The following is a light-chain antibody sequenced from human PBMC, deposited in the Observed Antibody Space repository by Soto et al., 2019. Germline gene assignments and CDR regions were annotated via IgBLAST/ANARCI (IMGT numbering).Light chain of an antibody. CDR3: CSYVGSSILM. J-gene: IGLJ3*02. CDR2: EVN. V-gene: IGLV2-23*02. CDR1: SSDVGLYNL. Sequence: QSALTQPASVSGSPGQSITISCTGTSSDVGLYNLVSRYQQLPGKAPKRIIYEVNERPSGISDRFSGSKSGNTASLTISGLQDEDEADYYCCSYVGSSILMFGGGTKVTVL.